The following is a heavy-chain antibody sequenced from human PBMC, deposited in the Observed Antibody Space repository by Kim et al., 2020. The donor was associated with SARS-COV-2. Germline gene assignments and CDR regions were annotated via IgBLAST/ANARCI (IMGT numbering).Heavy chain of an antibody. CDR3: ARAGGTIFGVVSAFDI. J-gene: IGHJ3*02. V-gene: IGHV4-31*03. CDR2: IYYSGST. D-gene: IGHD3-3*01. CDR1: GGSISSGGYY. Sequence: SETLSLTCTVSGGSISSGGYYWSWIRQHPGKGLEWIVYIYYSGSTYYNPSLKSRVTISVDTSKNQFSRKLSSVTAAATAVYYCARAGGTIFGVVSAFDIWGHGTTVTSSS.